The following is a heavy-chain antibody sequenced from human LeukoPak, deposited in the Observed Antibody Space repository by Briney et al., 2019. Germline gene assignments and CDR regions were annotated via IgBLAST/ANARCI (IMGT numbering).Heavy chain of an antibody. J-gene: IGHJ4*02. CDR3: AREWTYSSGWSAPGY. Sequence: PGGSLRLSCVASEFTFSDYAMHWVRQAPGKGLEWVALLLYDGSNKEYADSVKGRFIISRDNSKNTLYLQMDSLRVDDTAIYYCAREWTYSSGWSAPGYWGQGTLVTASS. CDR2: LLYDGSNK. V-gene: IGHV3-30-3*01. D-gene: IGHD6-19*01. CDR1: EFTFSDYA.